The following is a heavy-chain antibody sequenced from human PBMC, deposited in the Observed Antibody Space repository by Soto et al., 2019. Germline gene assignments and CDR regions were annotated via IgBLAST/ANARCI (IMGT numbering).Heavy chain of an antibody. V-gene: IGHV4-4*02. CDR2: VHPSDIT. Sequence: PSETRSLTWTVSGDSLSTDYWWSWVRQPQGKGPDWIRTVHPSDITHYIPSLTSRAAMSVDKYHNLLPLELTSVAAAATAVYYCARAISSRWVYWGQGTLVTVSS. D-gene: IGHD2-21*01. CDR3: ARAISSRWVY. CDR1: GDSLSTDYW. J-gene: IGHJ4*02.